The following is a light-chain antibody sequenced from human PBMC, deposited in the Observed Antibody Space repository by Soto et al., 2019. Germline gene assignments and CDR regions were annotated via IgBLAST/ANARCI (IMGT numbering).Light chain of an antibody. Sequence: QSALTQPASVSGSPGQSTTISCTGTTSNFGGYNYVSWYQQHPGKAPKLMIYDVINRPSGVSNRFSGSKSGNTASLTISGLQAEDEADYYCSSKTSSSTLVVFGGGTKLTVL. CDR1: TSNFGGYNY. CDR2: DVI. V-gene: IGLV2-14*03. CDR3: SSKTSSSTLVV. J-gene: IGLJ2*01.